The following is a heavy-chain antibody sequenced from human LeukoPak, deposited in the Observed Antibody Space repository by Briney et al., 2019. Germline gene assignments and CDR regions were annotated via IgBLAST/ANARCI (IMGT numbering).Heavy chain of an antibody. CDR2: INAGNGNT. CDR1: GYTFTGYY. J-gene: IGHJ4*02. D-gene: IGHD3-22*01. CDR3: ARGRITKNYDSSGLHYYFDY. Sequence: ASVKVSCKASGYTFTGYYMHWVRQAPGQGLEWMGWINAGNGNTKYSQEFQGRVTITRDTSASTAYMELSSLRSEDMAVYYCARGRITKNYDSSGLHYYFDYWGQGTLVTVSS. V-gene: IGHV1-3*03.